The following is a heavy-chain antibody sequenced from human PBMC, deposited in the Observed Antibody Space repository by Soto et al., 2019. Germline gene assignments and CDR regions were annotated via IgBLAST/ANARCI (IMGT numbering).Heavy chain of an antibody. D-gene: IGHD6-6*01. J-gene: IGHJ3*02. CDR2: IRSKGDNNAT. V-gene: IGHV3-73*02. Sequence: EVQVVESGGGLVQPGGSLKLSCAASGFTFSGSSVHWVRQASGKGLDWVGRIRSKGDNNATTYAASVRGRFTISRDDSKNTAFLQMDSLKSEDTAVYYCSTRSIADDAFDIWGQGTLVPVSS. CDR3: STRSIADDAFDI. CDR1: GFTFSGSS.